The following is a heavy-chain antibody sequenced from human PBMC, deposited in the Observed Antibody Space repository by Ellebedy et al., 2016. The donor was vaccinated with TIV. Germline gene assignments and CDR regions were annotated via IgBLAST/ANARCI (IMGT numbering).Heavy chain of an antibody. CDR1: GGTFSSYA. CDR3: AAPYWKTADAFDI. CDR2: IIPIFGTA. V-gene: IGHV1-69*06. J-gene: IGHJ3*02. Sequence: SVKVSCXASGGTFSSYAISWVRQAPGQGLEWMGGIIPIFGTANYAQKFQGRVTITADKSTSTAYMELSSLRSEDTAVYYCAAPYWKTADAFDIWGQGTMVTVSS. D-gene: IGHD1-1*01.